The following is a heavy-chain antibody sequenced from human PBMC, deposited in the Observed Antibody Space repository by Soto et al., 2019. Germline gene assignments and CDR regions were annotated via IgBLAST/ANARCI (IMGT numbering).Heavy chain of an antibody. CDR3: AKDLGYNWNPPVVDAFDI. CDR1: GFTFSSYG. CDR2: ISYDGSNK. V-gene: IGHV3-30*18. D-gene: IGHD1-20*01. J-gene: IGHJ3*02. Sequence: QVQLVESGGGVVQPGRSLRLSCAASGFTFSSYGMHWVRQAPGKGLEWVAVISYDGSNKYYADSVKGRFTISRDNSKNTLYLQMNSLRAEDTAVYYCAKDLGYNWNPPVVDAFDIWPRDNGHRLF.